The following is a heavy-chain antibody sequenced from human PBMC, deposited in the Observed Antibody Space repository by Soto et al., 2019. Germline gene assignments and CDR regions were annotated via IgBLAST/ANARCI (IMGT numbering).Heavy chain of an antibody. J-gene: IGHJ3*02. CDR1: GLTVSDKY. CDR3: AGDGFGRYDGSGSEAFDI. D-gene: IGHD3-10*01. V-gene: IGHV3-53*01. Sequence: EVQLVESGGGLIQPGGSLRLSCAASGLTVSDKYMNWVRQAPGKGLEWVSVIYTSGTTYYADSVKGRFTISRDNFKNTLYLQMNSLRAEDTAMYYCAGDGFGRYDGSGSEAFDIWGQGTMVTVSS. CDR2: IYTSGTT.